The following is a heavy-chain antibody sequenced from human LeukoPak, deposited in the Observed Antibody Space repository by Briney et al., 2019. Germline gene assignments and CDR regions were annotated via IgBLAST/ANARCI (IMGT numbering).Heavy chain of an antibody. V-gene: IGHV3-7*01. J-gene: IGHJ4*02. D-gene: IGHD6-19*01. CDR3: ARDRGWYHADS. CDR2: IKEDGSWK. CDR1: GFTFSNAW. Sequence: GGSLRLSCAASGFTFSNAWMSWVRQAPGKGLEWVANIKEDGSWKHYAVSVQGRFTISRDNAKNSLYLQMNSLRAEDTAVYYCARDRGWYHADSWGQGTLVTVSS.